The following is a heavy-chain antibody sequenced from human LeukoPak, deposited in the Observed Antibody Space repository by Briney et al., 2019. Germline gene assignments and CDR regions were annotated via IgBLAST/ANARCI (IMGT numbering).Heavy chain of an antibody. CDR2: INQDGSEK. CDR3: ASGAGWESGY. D-gene: IGHD1-26*01. V-gene: IGHV3-7*01. CDR1: GSTSSRNF. J-gene: IGHJ4*02. Sequence: GGSLRLSCAVSGSTSSRNFMSWVRQTPEKGLEWVANINQDGSEKNYVDSVKGRFTISRDNAKNSLFLQMNSLRAEDTAIYYCASGAGWESGYWGQGTLVTVSS.